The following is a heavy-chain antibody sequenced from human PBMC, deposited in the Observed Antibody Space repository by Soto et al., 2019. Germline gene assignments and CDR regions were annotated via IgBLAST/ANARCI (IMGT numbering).Heavy chain of an antibody. CDR1: GGSISSSSYY. Sequence: QLQLQESGPGLVKPSETLSLTCTVSGGSISSSSYYWGWIRQPPGKGLEWIGSIYYSGSTYYNPSLRSRVTISVDPSKNQFSLKLSSVTAADTAVYYGARQGVVRGVMTHGWFDPWGQGTLVTVSS. J-gene: IGHJ5*02. V-gene: IGHV4-39*01. CDR3: ARQGVVRGVMTHGWFDP. CDR2: IYYSGST. D-gene: IGHD3-10*01.